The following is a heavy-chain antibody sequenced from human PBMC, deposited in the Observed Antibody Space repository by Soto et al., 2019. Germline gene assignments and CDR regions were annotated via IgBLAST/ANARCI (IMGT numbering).Heavy chain of an antibody. V-gene: IGHV4-4*02. D-gene: IGHD2-2*01. Sequence: QVQLQESGPGLVKPSGTLSLTCAVSGGSISSSNWWSWVRQPPGKGLEWIGEIYHSGSTNYNPSLKSRVTISVDKSKNQFSLKLSSVTAADTAVYYCARDQGDIVVVPAASNYYYGMDVWGQGTTVTVSS. CDR2: IYHSGST. CDR1: GGSISSSNW. J-gene: IGHJ6*02. CDR3: ARDQGDIVVVPAASNYYYGMDV.